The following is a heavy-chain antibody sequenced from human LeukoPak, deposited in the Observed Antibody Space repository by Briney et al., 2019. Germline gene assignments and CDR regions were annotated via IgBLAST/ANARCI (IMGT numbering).Heavy chain of an antibody. Sequence: SETLSLTCTVSGGSISSYYWSWIRQPPGKGLEWIGYIYYSGSTNYNPSLKSRVTISVDTSKNQFSLKLSSVTAADTAVYYCARDGGSGGAVDYWGQGTLVTVSS. D-gene: IGHD1-26*01. CDR1: GGSISSYY. CDR3: ARDGGSGGAVDY. V-gene: IGHV4-59*01. CDR2: IYYSGST. J-gene: IGHJ4*02.